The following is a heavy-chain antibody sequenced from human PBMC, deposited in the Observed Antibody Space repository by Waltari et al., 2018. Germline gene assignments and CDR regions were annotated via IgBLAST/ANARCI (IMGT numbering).Heavy chain of an antibody. D-gene: IGHD1-1*01. CDR1: GYTLTALS. Sequence: QVQLGQSGAVVKTPGSSVKVSCKVSGYTLTALSMHWVRRAPGKGLEWMGGFDPEDGETIYAQKFQGRVTMTEDTSTDTAYMELSSLRSEDTAVYYCAREGLLERDAFDIWGQGTMVTVSS. CDR2: FDPEDGET. J-gene: IGHJ3*02. V-gene: IGHV1-24*01. CDR3: AREGLLERDAFDI.